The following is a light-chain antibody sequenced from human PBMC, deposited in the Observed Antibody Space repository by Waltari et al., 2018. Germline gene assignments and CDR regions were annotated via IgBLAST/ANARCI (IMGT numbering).Light chain of an antibody. CDR3: YSTDNSGNYRV. Sequence: SYELTPPPSVSVSPGQTARITCSGDALPHKSVSWSQQKSGQAPVLVIYEDNTRASGIPERFSGSTSGTVATLSVSGAQVDDEADYYCYSTDNSGNYRVFGGGTKLTVL. CDR1: ALPHKS. J-gene: IGLJ2*01. V-gene: IGLV3-10*01. CDR2: EDN.